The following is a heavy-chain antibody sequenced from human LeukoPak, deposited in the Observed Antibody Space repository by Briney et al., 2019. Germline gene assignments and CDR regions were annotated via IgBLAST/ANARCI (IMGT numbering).Heavy chain of an antibody. J-gene: IGHJ6*03. V-gene: IGHV3-53*01. Sequence: GGSLRLSCTVSGFTVSSNSMSWVRQAPGKGLEWVSFIYSDNTHYSDSVKGRFTISRDNSKNTLYLQMNSLRAEDTAVYYCATGYQYYYYYYMDVWGKGTTVTISS. CDR2: IYSDNT. CDR1: GFTVSSNS. D-gene: IGHD6-25*01. CDR3: ATGYQYYYYYYMDV.